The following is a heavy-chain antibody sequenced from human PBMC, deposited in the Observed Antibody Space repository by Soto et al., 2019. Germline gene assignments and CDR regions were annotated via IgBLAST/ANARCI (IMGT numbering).Heavy chain of an antibody. CDR1: GFTFSAYW. J-gene: IGHJ4*02. Sequence: EVQLVESGGGLVQTGGSLRLSCAASGFTFSAYWMSWVRQAPGKGLEWVANIKQAGSEKYYVDSVNGRFIISRDDAKKSLFLQVNSLRVEDTAVDYCARENRANGYFEYWGQGTLVTVSS. CDR3: ARENRANGYFEY. D-gene: IGHD3-10*01. V-gene: IGHV3-7*01. CDR2: IKQAGSEK.